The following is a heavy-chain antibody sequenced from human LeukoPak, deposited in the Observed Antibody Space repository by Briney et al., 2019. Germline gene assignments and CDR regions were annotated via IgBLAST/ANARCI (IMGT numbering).Heavy chain of an antibody. CDR3: ARVVFTLATLVSGMDV. D-gene: IGHD5-12*01. V-gene: IGHV1-8*01. J-gene: IGHJ6*02. Sequence: GASVKVSCKASGYTFTSYDINWVRQATGQGLEWMGWMNPNSGNTGYAQKFQGRVTMTRNTSISTAYMELSSLRSEDTAVHYCARVVFTLATLVSGMDVWGQGTTVTVSS. CDR2: MNPNSGNT. CDR1: GYTFTSYD.